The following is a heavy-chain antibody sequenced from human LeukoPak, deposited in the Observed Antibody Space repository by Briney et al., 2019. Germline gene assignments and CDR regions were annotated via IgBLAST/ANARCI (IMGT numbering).Heavy chain of an antibody. CDR2: ISAYDGNT. J-gene: IGHJ3*02. V-gene: IGHV1-18*01. CDR1: GYTFDNYG. CDR3: ARDFGMFTISHGDAFAI. Sequence: GASVKVSCKASGYTFDNYGISWVRQAPGQGLEWMGWISAYDGNTNYANKLQGRVTMTTDASTSTAFVELRSLTSDDTAVYFCARDFGMFTISHGDAFAIWGQGTVVTVSS. D-gene: IGHD5-24*01.